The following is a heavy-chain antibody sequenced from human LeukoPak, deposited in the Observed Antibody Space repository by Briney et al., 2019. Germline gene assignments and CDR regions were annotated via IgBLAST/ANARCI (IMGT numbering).Heavy chain of an antibody. CDR1: GGFIGTDSYY. D-gene: IGHD5-12*01. J-gene: IGHJ4*02. Sequence: SETLSLTCSVSGGFIGTDSYYGGWVRQPPGKGLEWIGSMYYGGTTYFNPSLKSRVTLSVDTSKNDFSLRLSSVTAADSAVYFCATGKYSGYYDYWGQGTLVTVSS. CDR2: MYYGGTT. V-gene: IGHV4-39*02. CDR3: ATGKYSGYYDY.